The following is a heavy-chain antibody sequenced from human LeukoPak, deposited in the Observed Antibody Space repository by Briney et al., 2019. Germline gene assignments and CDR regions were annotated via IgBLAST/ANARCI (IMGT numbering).Heavy chain of an antibody. CDR2: TYYRSKWYN. Sequence: SQTLSLTCAISGDSVSSNSATWNWFRQSPSRGLEWLGRTYYRSKWYNDYAVSVKSRITINPDTSKNQFSLQLNSVTPEDTAVYYCARDYSIAAAGTSLSWFDPWGQGTLVTVSS. CDR3: ARDYSIAAAGTSLSWFDP. J-gene: IGHJ5*02. CDR1: GDSVSSNSAT. V-gene: IGHV6-1*01. D-gene: IGHD6-13*01.